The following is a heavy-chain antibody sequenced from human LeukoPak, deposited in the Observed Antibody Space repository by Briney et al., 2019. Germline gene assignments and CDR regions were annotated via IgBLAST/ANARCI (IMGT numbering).Heavy chain of an antibody. D-gene: IGHD1-26*01. CDR3: AKAGSIRFDY. CDR1: GFTFGNSA. J-gene: IGHJ4*02. V-gene: IGHV3-23*01. CDR2: ISGSGGGT. Sequence: GGSLRLSCAASGFTFGNSAMSWVRQAPGKRLEWVSGISGSGGGTYYADSVKGRFTISRDNSKNTLYLQMNSLRAEDTAVYYCAKAGSIRFDYWGQGTLVTVSS.